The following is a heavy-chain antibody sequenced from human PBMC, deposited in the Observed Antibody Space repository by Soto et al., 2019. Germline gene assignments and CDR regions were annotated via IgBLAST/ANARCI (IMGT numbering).Heavy chain of an antibody. D-gene: IGHD3-22*01. Sequence: PSETLSLTCTVSGGSISSGDYYWSWIRQPPGKGLEWIRYIYYSGNTYYNPSLKSRLSISVDTSKNQFSLKLTSVTAADTAVYYCARDPYYYDSSDSYSYYFDYWGQGTLVTVSS. V-gene: IGHV4-30-4*01. CDR1: GGSISSGDYY. CDR2: IYYSGNT. CDR3: ARDPYYYDSSDSYSYYFDY. J-gene: IGHJ4*02.